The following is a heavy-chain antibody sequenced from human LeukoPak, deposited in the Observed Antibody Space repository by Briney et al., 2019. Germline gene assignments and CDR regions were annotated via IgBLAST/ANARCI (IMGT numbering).Heavy chain of an antibody. D-gene: IGHD5-12*01. V-gene: IGHV4-39*01. CDR3: ARLDTNTLTHFDY. CDR1: GGSISGTNYY. Sequence: PSETLSLTCTVSGGSISGTNYYWGWIRQPPGKGLQWIGTIYYSGVTYYNPSLKSRVTISVDTSKNQFSLKLSSVTAADTAIYYCARLDTNTLTHFDYWGQGALVTVSS. J-gene: IGHJ4*02. CDR2: IYYSGVT.